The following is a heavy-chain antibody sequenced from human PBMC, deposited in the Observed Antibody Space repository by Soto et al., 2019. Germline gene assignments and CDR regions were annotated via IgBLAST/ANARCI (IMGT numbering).Heavy chain of an antibody. CDR2: IYYSGTT. CDR3: ARAAIYCSSTSCYTGAFDI. Sequence: SETLSLTCTVSGGSISIVDYYWSWVRQHPGKGLEWIGYIYYSGTTFYTPSLKSRLTTSVDTSQNQFSLMLSSVTAADTAVYYCARAAIYCSSTSCYTGAFDIWGQGTMVTVSS. D-gene: IGHD2-2*02. CDR1: GGSISIVDYY. J-gene: IGHJ3*02. V-gene: IGHV4-31*03.